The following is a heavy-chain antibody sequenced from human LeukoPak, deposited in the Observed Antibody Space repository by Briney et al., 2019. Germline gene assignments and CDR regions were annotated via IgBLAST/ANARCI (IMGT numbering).Heavy chain of an antibody. CDR3: TRGTYFYDSSGYYFDY. D-gene: IGHD3-22*01. CDR1: GGSISSSSYY. V-gene: IGHV4-39*01. J-gene: IGHJ4*02. Sequence: PSETLSLTCTVSGGSISSSSYYWGWIRRPPGKGLEWIGNIYYSGSTYYNPSLKSRVTISVDTSKNQFSLKLSSVTAADTAVYYCTRGTYFYDSSGYYFDYWGQGTLVTVSS. CDR2: IYYSGST.